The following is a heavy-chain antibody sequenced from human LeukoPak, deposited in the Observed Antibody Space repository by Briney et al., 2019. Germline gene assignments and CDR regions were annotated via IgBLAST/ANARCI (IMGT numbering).Heavy chain of an antibody. V-gene: IGHV3-53*01. CDR3: ASLAGAY. CDR1: GFIVSNTY. CDR2: IHNDGST. Sequence: PGGSLRLSCAASGFIVSNTYMTWVRQAPGKGLEWVSVIHNDGSTYHADSVKGRFTISRDNSKNMLFLRMNSLRVEDTAVYFCASLAGAYGGQGPLVSVS. J-gene: IGHJ4*02. D-gene: IGHD3-10*01.